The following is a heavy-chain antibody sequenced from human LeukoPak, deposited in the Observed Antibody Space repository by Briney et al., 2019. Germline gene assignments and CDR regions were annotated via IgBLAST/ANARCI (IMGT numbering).Heavy chain of an antibody. CDR1: GYSFTSYW. Sequence: GESLRISCKRSGYSFTSYWISWVRQMPGKGLEWMGRIDPSDSYTNYSPSFQGHVTISADKSISTAYLQWSSLKASDTAMYYCARRGYYDILTGYYRGDYYYGMDVWGQGTTVTVSS. J-gene: IGHJ6*02. V-gene: IGHV5-10-1*01. D-gene: IGHD3-9*01. CDR3: ARRGYYDILTGYYRGDYYYGMDV. CDR2: IDPSDSYT.